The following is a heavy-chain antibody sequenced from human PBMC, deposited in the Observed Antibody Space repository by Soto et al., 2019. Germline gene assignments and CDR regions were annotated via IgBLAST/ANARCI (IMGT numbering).Heavy chain of an antibody. CDR3: ARNIAAAGIGWFDP. V-gene: IGHV4-59*01. CDR1: GGSISSYY. Sequence: SETLSLTCTVSGGSISSYYWSWIRQPPGKGLEWIGYIYYSGSTNYNPSLKSRVTISVDTSKNQFSLKPSSVTAADTAVYYCARNIAAAGIGWFDPWGQGTLVTVSS. CDR2: IYYSGST. D-gene: IGHD6-13*01. J-gene: IGHJ5*02.